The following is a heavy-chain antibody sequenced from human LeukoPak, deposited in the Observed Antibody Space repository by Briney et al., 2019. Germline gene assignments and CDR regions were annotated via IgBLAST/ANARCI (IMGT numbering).Heavy chain of an antibody. J-gene: IGHJ4*02. CDR2: INPNSGDT. V-gene: IGHV1-2*06. CDR1: GYTFTGYY. CDR3: AKDSAYYWFDY. D-gene: IGHD3-9*01. Sequence: ASVKVSCKTSGYTFTGYYVHWVRQAPGQGLEWMGRINPNSGDTNYAQKFQGRVTMTRDTSISTAYMELSRLRSDDTAVYYCAKDSAYYWFDYWGQGTLVTVSS.